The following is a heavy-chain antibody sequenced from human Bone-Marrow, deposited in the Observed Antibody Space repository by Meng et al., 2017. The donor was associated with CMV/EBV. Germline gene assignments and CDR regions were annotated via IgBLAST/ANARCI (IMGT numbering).Heavy chain of an antibody. CDR1: GYTFTSYY. D-gene: IGHD3-10*01. CDR2: INPSGGST. Sequence: ASVKVSCKASGYTFTSYYMHWVRQAPGQGLEWMGIINPSGGSTSYAQKFQGRVTMTRDTSTSTVYMELSSLRSDDTAVYYCARDSPTGDYYYYYGMDVWGQGTTVTVSS. CDR3: ARDSPTGDYYYYYGMDV. V-gene: IGHV1-46*01. J-gene: IGHJ6*02.